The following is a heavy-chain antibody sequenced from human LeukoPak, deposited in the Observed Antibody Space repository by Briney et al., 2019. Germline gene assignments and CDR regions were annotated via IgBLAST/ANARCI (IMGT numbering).Heavy chain of an antibody. J-gene: IGHJ3*02. CDR2: IYPGDSET. D-gene: IGHD4-17*01. V-gene: IGHV5-51*01. CDR1: GYSFTSHW. CDR3: ARDHDDYVGAFDI. Sequence: PGESLKISCKGSGYSFTSHWIGWVRQMPGKGLEWMGNIYPGDSETRNSPSFQGQVTISVDKSISTAYLQWSGLKASDTAIYYCARDHDDYVGAFDIWGQGTMITVSS.